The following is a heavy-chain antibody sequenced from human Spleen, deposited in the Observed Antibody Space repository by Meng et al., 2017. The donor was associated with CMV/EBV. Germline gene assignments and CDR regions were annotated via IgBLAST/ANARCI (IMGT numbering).Heavy chain of an antibody. CDR2: IGATGGST. J-gene: IGHJ4*02. CDR3: AKGKYSSSPGSFDY. D-gene: IGHD6-6*01. Sequence: GGSLRLSCAASRFDFSTYAMSWVRQAPGKGLEWVSAIGATGGSTCYADSVRGRFTISRDNSKNTLYLQMNSLRAEDTAVYYCAKGKYSSSPGSFDYWGQGTLVTVSS. CDR1: RFDFSTYA. V-gene: IGHV3-23*01.